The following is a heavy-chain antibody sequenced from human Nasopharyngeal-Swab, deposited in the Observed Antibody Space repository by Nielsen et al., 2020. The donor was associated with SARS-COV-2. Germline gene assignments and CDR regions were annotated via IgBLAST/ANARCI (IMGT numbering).Heavy chain of an antibody. CDR3: ARKVPSSGWSDYFDY. CDR2: ISAYNGNT. D-gene: IGHD6-19*01. Sequence: ASVKVSCKASGYTFTSYGISWVQQAPGQGLEWMGWISAYNGNTNYAQKLQGRVTMTTDTSTSTAYMELRSLRSDDTAVYYCARKVPSSGWSDYFDYWGQGTLVTVSS. V-gene: IGHV1-18*01. J-gene: IGHJ4*02. CDR1: GYTFTSYG.